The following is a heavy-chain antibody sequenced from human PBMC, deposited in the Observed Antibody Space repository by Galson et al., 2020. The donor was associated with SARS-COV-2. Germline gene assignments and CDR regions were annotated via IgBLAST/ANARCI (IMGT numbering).Heavy chain of an antibody. D-gene: IGHD1-26*01. CDR1: GGSISSSIYF. CDR3: ARHGRGELLFPFDY. J-gene: IGHJ4*02. Sequence: LETLSLTCTVSGGSISSSIYFWGWIRQPPGKALQWIGTTYDSGSTYYDPSLKSRLTRSVDTSKNQFSLTLSPVTAADTAVYYCARHGRGELLFPFDYWGQGILVTVS. V-gene: IGHV4-39*01. CDR2: TYDSGST.